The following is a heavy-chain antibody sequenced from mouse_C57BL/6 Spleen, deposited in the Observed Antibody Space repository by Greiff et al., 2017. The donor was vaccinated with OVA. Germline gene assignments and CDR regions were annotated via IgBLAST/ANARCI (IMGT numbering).Heavy chain of an antibody. V-gene: IGHV1-22*01. D-gene: IGHD3-2*02. CDR1: GYTFTDYN. CDR3: ARGQLRLRSLAY. J-gene: IGHJ3*01. CDR2: INPNNGGT. Sequence: EVQLQQSGPELVKPGASVKMSCKASGYTFTDYNMHWVKQSHGKSLEWIGYINPNNGGTSYNQKFKGKATLTVNKSSSTAYMELRSLTSEDSAVYYCARGQLRLRSLAYWGQGTLVTVSA.